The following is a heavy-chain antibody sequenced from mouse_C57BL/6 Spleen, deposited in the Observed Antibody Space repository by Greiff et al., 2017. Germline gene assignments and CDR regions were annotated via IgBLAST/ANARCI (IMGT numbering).Heavy chain of an antibody. V-gene: IGHV5-6*01. Sequence: EVQGVESGGDLVKPGGSLKLSCAASGFTFSSYGMSWVRQTPDKRLEWVATISSGGSYTYYPDSVKGRFTISRDNAKNTLYRRMSSLKSEDTAMYYCARQGTGTSFDYWGQGTTLTVSS. D-gene: IGHD4-1*01. CDR1: GFTFSSYG. CDR3: ARQGTGTSFDY. CDR2: ISSGGSYT. J-gene: IGHJ2*01.